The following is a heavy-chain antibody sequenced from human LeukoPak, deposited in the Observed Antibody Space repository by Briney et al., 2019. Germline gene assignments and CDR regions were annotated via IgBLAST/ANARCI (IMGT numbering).Heavy chain of an antibody. CDR3: ARGGITYYYDSSGYYS. D-gene: IGHD3-22*01. CDR1: GGSISSGGYY. V-gene: IGHV4-31*03. J-gene: IGHJ4*02. Sequence: SETLSLTCTVSGGSISSGGYYWSWIRQHLGKGLEWIGYIYYSGSTYYNPSLKSRVTISVDTSKNQFSLKLSSVTAADTAVYYCARGGITYYYDSSGYYSWGQGTLVTVSS. CDR2: IYYSGST.